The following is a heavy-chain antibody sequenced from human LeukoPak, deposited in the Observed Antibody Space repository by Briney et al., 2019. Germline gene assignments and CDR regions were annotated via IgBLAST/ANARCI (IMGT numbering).Heavy chain of an antibody. Sequence: ASVKVSCKASGYTFTTYGISWVRQAPGQGLEWMGWISAYNGNTNYAQKLQGRVTMTTDTSTSTAYMELRSLRSDDTAVYYCARDLIAARPHWYDPWGQGTLVTVSS. V-gene: IGHV1-18*01. CDR3: ARDLIAARPHWYDP. CDR1: GYTFTTYG. CDR2: ISAYNGNT. D-gene: IGHD6-6*01. J-gene: IGHJ5*02.